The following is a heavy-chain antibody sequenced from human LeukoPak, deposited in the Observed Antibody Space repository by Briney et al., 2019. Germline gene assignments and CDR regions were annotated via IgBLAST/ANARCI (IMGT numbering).Heavy chain of an antibody. Sequence: PGGSLRLSCAASGVTFSSYGMHWVRQAPGKGLEWVAFIRYDGSNKYYADSVKGRFTISRDNSKNTLYLQMNSLRAEDTAVYYFAIEKWLNTWELLTFDYWGQGTLVTVSS. D-gene: IGHD1-26*01. CDR2: IRYDGSNK. CDR1: GVTFSSYG. CDR3: AIEKWLNTWELLTFDY. J-gene: IGHJ4*02. V-gene: IGHV3-30*02.